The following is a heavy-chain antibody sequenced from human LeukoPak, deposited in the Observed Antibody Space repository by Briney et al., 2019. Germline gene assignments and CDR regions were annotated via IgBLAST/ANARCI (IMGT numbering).Heavy chain of an antibody. D-gene: IGHD3-22*01. J-gene: IGHJ3*02. CDR1: GYTFTGYY. CDR2: INPNSGGT. Sequence: ASVKVSCKASGYTFTGYYMHWVRQAPGQGLECMGRINPNSGGTNYAQKFQGRVTMTRDTSISTAYMELSRLRSDDTAVYYCARGPRPNWYYYDSSGYRDLDAFDIWGQGTMVTVSS. V-gene: IGHV1-2*06. CDR3: ARGPRPNWYYYDSSGYRDLDAFDI.